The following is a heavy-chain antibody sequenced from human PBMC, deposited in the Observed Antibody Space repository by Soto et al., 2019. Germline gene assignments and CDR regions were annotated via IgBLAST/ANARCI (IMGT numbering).Heavy chain of an antibody. J-gene: IGHJ3*01. CDR2: VHSEGTTT. CDR3: ARGDRGGFDL. Sequence: EVQLVESGGGLVQPGESLRLSCAASGFTFDYYWMHWVRQAPGRGRVWFSRVHSEGTTTTYGDSVKGRFPISGDNARNTVSLQLSSLRAEDTAIYDCARGDRGGFDLWGHGTVVTVSS. V-gene: IGHV3-74*01. D-gene: IGHD3-10*01. CDR1: GFTFDYYW.